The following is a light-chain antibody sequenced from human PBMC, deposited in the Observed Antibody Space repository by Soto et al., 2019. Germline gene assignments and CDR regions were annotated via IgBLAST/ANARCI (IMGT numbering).Light chain of an antibody. CDR3: QQYGGSPRT. J-gene: IGKJ1*01. CDR2: GAS. V-gene: IGKV3-20*01. CDR1: QSISSSY. Sequence: EIVLTQSPGTLSLSRGERATLSCRASQSISSSYLTWYQQKPGQAPRLLMYGASSRATGIPDRFSGSGSGTDFTLTINRLEPEDFAVYYCQQYGGSPRTFGQGTKVESK.